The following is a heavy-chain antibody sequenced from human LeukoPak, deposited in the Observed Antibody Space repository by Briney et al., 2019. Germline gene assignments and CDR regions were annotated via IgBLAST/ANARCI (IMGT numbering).Heavy chain of an antibody. V-gene: IGHV3-48*01. CDR3: ARDNLLYYYDFWSGYFGWFDP. Sequence: GSLRLSCAASGFTFSSYSMNWVRQAPGKGLEWVSYISSSSSTIYYADSVKGRFTISRDNAKNSLYLQMNSLRAEDTAVYYCARDNLLYYYDFWSGYFGWFDPWGQGTLVTVSS. D-gene: IGHD3-3*01. CDR1: GFTFSSYS. CDR2: ISSSSSTI. J-gene: IGHJ5*02.